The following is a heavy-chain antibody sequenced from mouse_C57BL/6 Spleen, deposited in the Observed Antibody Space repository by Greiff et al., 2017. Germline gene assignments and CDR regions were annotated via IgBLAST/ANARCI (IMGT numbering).Heavy chain of an antibody. J-gene: IGHJ2*01. Sequence: QVQLQQSGAELVKPGASVKLSCKASGYTFTSYWMHWVKQRPGQGLEWIGMIHPNSGSTNYNEKFKSKATLTVDKSSSTAYMQLSSLTSEDSAVYYCARGRVLLDYDDYWGQGTTLTVSS. CDR2: IHPNSGST. CDR1: GYTFTSYW. V-gene: IGHV1-64*01. CDR3: ARGRVLLDYDDY. D-gene: IGHD1-1*01.